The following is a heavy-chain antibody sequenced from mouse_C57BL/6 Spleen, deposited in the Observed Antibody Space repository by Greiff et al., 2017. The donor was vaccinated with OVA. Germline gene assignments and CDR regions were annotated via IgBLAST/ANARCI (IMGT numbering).Heavy chain of an antibody. CDR3: ARSSRGSSSWFAY. V-gene: IGHV1-66*01. Sequence: QVQLKESGPELVKPGASVKISCKASGYSFTSYYIHWVKQRPGQGLEWIGWIYPGSGNTKYNEKFKGKATLTADTSSSTAYMQLSSLTSEDSAVYYCARSSRGSSSWFAYWGQGTLVTVSA. CDR1: GYSFTSYY. D-gene: IGHD1-1*01. J-gene: IGHJ3*01. CDR2: IYPGSGNT.